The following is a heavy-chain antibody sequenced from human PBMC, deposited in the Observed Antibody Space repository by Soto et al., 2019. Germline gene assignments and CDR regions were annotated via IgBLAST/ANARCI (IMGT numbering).Heavy chain of an antibody. V-gene: IGHV4-59*01. J-gene: IGHJ3*02. Sequence: SETLSLTCTVSGGSISSYYWSWIRQPPGKGLEWIGYIYYSGSTNYNPSLKSRVTISVDTSKNQFSLKLSSVTAADTAVYYCARVGYCSGGSCYFRSRTIDALDIWGQGTMDTVSS. D-gene: IGHD2-15*01. CDR2: IYYSGST. CDR3: ARVGYCSGGSCYFRSRTIDALDI. CDR1: GGSISSYY.